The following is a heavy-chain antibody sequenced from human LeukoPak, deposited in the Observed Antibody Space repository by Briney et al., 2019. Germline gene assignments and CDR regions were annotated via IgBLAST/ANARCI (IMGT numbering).Heavy chain of an antibody. CDR1: GFTVSSNY. CDR3: ARGPRPGSSGYPNLDY. V-gene: IGHV3-53*01. Sequence: GGSLTLSCAASGFTVSSNYMNWVRRAPGKGLEWVSLIYCGGSTNYAHSVKGRLTISRDSSKNTLYLQMNSLRAEDTAVYYCARGPRPGSSGYPNLDYWGQGTLVTVSS. CDR2: IYCGGST. D-gene: IGHD3-22*01. J-gene: IGHJ4*02.